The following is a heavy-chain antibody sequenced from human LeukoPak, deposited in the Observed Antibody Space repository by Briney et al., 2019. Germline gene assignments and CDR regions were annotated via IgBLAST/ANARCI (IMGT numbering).Heavy chain of an antibody. CDR2: INHSGST. V-gene: IGHV4-34*01. J-gene: IGHJ4*02. CDR1: GGSFSGYY. CDR3: ARGRYSGYGFNY. D-gene: IGHD5-12*01. Sequence: SETLPLTCAVYGGSFSGYYWSWIRQPPGKGLEWIGEINHSGSTNYNPSLKSRVTISVDTSKNQFSLKLSSVTAADTAVYYCARGRYSGYGFNYWGQGTLVTVSS.